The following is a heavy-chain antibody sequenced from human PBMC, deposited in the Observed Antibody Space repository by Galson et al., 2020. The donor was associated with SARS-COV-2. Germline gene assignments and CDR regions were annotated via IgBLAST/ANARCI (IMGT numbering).Heavy chain of an antibody. CDR1: GGSISSGYY. V-gene: IGHV4-39*01. J-gene: IGHJ4*02. D-gene: IGHD6-19*01. CDR3: VTYSSGWYYFDT. Sequence: SQTLSLTCTVSGGSISSGYYRGWIRQSPGKGLEWIGNIYYSGSTYYNPSLKSRVTISVDTSKNQFSLQMRSVTAADTAFYYCVTYSSGWYYFDTWGQGTLVTVSS. CDR2: IYYSGST.